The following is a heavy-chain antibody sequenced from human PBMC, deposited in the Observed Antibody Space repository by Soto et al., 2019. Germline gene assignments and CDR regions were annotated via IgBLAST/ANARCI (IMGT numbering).Heavy chain of an antibody. Sequence: PVGSLRLSCTASGFTFGDYAMSWVRQAPGKGLEWVGFIRSKAYGGTTEYAASVKGRFTISRDDSKSIAYLQMNSLKTEDTAVYYCTREHGMDVWGQGTTVTVSS. CDR3: TREHGMDV. V-gene: IGHV3-49*04. CDR2: IRSKAYGGTT. J-gene: IGHJ6*02. CDR1: GFTFGDYA.